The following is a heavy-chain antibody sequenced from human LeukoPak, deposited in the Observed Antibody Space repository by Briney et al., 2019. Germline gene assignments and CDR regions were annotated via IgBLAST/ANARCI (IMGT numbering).Heavy chain of an antibody. V-gene: IGHV3-48*03. CDR1: GFTFSSYE. J-gene: IGHJ5*02. Sequence: GGSLRLSCAASGFTFSSYEMNWVRQAPGKGLEWVSYISSSGSTIYYADSVKGRFTISRDSAKNSLYLQMNSLRAEDTAVYYCARGSDDILTGSNWFDPWGQGTLVTVSS. D-gene: IGHD3-9*01. CDR3: ARGSDDILTGSNWFDP. CDR2: ISSSGSTI.